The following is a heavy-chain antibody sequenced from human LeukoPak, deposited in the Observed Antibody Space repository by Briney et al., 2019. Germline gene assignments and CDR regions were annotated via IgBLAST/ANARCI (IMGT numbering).Heavy chain of an antibody. Sequence: GGSLRLSCAPSGFTFSTYGMHWVRQAPGKGLEWVAVIWYDGSNKYYADSVKGRFTISRDSSKNTLYLQMNSLRAEDTAVYYCARDEYRSVIVVGRYWGQGTLVTVSS. CDR2: IWYDGSNK. V-gene: IGHV3-33*08. CDR1: GFTFSTYG. J-gene: IGHJ4*02. D-gene: IGHD3-22*01. CDR3: ARDEYRSVIVVGRY.